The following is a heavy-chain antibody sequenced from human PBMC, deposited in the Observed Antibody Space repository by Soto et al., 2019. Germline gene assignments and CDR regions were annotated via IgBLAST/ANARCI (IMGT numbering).Heavy chain of an antibody. Sequence: SETLSLTCTVSCGSISSGDYYWSWIRQPPGKGLEWIGYIYYSGSTYYNPSLKSRVTISVDTSKNQFSLKLSSVTAADTAVYYCARVRAGWLQAYYFDYWGQGTLVTVSS. J-gene: IGHJ4*02. V-gene: IGHV4-30-4*01. CDR2: IYYSGST. D-gene: IGHD5-12*01. CDR3: ARVRAGWLQAYYFDY. CDR1: CGSISSGDYY.